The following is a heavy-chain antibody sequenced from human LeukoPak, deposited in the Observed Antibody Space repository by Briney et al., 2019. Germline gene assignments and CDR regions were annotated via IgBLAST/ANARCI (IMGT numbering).Heavy chain of an antibody. CDR3: AKAGRDNSSWYGTFDY. CDR1: GFTFGDYA. V-gene: IGHV3-23*01. D-gene: IGHD6-13*01. CDR2: ISGSGGST. J-gene: IGHJ4*02. Sequence: GGSLRLSCTASGFTFGDYAMSWVRQAPGKGLEWVSAISGSGGSTYYADSVKGRFTISRDNSKNTLYLQMNSLRAEDTAVYYCAKAGRDNSSWYGTFDYWGQGTLVTVSS.